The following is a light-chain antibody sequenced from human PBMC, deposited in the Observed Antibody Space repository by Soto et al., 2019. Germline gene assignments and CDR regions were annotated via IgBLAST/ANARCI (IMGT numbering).Light chain of an antibody. CDR3: LLYYAGAPA. Sequence: QSVLTQPASVSGSPGQSITISCTGTSSDVGSYNLVSWYQQYPGKAPKLMIYEGSKRPSGVSHRFSGSKSGNTASLTISGLQAEDEADYYCLLYYAGAPAFGGGTKLTVL. CDR1: SSDVGSYNL. CDR2: EGS. J-gene: IGLJ3*02. V-gene: IGLV2-23*01.